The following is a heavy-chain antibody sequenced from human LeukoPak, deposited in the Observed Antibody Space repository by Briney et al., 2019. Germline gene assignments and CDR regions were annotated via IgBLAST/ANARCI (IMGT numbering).Heavy chain of an antibody. D-gene: IGHD3-10*01. CDR1: GFTFSNYG. CDR3: AKAPMVRGVIEYYYYYMDV. V-gene: IGHV3-30*02. CDR2: IRYDGSNK. Sequence: PGGSLRLSCAASGFTFSNYGMHWVRQAPGKGLEWVTFIRYDGSNKYYADSVKGRFTISRDNSKNTLNLQMNSLRAEDTAVYYCAKAPMVRGVIEYYYYYMDVWGKGTTVTVSS. J-gene: IGHJ6*03.